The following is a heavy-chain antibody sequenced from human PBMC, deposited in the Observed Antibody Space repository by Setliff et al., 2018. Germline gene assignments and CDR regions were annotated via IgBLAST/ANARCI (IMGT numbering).Heavy chain of an antibody. Sequence: GESLKISCAASGFTFSNAWMNWVRQAPGKGPEWVGRIKGKTDGLATDYAAPVKGRFTISRDDSKNTLYLQMNSLKTEDTAVYYCTTDPSPTFGGVIGAAFDFWGQGTMVTVSS. CDR3: TTDPSPTFGGVIGAAFDF. CDR1: GFTFSNAW. V-gene: IGHV3-15*07. J-gene: IGHJ3*01. CDR2: IKGKTDGLAT. D-gene: IGHD3-16*01.